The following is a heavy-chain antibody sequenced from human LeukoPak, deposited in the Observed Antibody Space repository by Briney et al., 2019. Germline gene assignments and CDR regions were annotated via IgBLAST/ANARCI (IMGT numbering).Heavy chain of an antibody. V-gene: IGHV1-2*02. CDR1: GYTFTAYY. CDR2: INPNSGGT. Sequence: ASVKLSCKASGYTFTAYYMHWVRQPPGQGLEWMGWINPNSGGTNYAKNFQGRVTMTRDTSINTAYMERSRLMSEQPAVNYCAKEGVRGYCYGYGPRNKWFDFWGQGTLVTVSS. D-gene: IGHD2-15*01. CDR3: AKEGVRGYCYGYGPRNKWFDF. J-gene: IGHJ5*01.